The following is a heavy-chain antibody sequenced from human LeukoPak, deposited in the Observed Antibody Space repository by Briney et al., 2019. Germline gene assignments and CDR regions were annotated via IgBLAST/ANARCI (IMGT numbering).Heavy chain of an antibody. J-gene: IGHJ4*02. V-gene: IGHV1-46*01. CDR3: ARSIASAGPDFDY. CDR1: GYTFTSYY. Sequence: ASAKVSCKASGYTFTSYYMHWVRQAPGQGLEWMGIFNPSGGSTTYAQKFQGRVTMTRDTSTSTVYMELSSLRSADTAVYYCARSIASAGPDFDYWGQGTLVTVSS. CDR2: FNPSGGST. D-gene: IGHD6-13*01.